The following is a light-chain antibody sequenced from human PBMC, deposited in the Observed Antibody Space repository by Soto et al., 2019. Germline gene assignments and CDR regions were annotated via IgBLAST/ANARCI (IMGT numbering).Light chain of an antibody. V-gene: IGKV1-9*01. Sequence: DIQLTQSPSLLSASIADRVTITCRASYDISTFLAWYQQKPGKAPKLLIYEASTLQSGVPSRFSGSGSGTEFTLTISGLLPEDFAAYHCQQLYTLPFTFGQGTRLEIK. CDR1: YDISTF. J-gene: IGKJ5*01. CDR3: QQLYTLPFT. CDR2: EAS.